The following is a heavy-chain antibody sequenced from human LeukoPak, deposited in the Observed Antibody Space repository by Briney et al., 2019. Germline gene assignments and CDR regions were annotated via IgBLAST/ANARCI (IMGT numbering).Heavy chain of an antibody. Sequence: PGGSLRLSCAAPGFTFSSYWMHCVRQSPGKGLVWVSRINSDGGSTSYADSVKGRFTISRDNAKNTLYLQMNSLRAEDTAVYYCASKGAVLAAAPDAFDIWGQGTRVTVSS. V-gene: IGHV3-74*01. CDR2: INSDGGST. CDR3: ASKGAVLAAAPDAFDI. D-gene: IGHD6-13*01. CDR1: GFTFSSYW. J-gene: IGHJ3*02.